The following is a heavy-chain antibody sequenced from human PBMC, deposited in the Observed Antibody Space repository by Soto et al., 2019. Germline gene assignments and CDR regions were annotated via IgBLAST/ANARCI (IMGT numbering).Heavy chain of an antibody. J-gene: IGHJ4*02. CDR2: IKQDGSEK. V-gene: IGHV3-7*02. Sequence: GGSLRLSCAASGFNFSSYWMSWVRQAPGKGLEWVANIKQDGSEKYYVDSVKGRFTISRDNAKNSLYLQMNSLRAEDTAVYYCAVLSSSWYETDYWGQGTLVTVSS. D-gene: IGHD6-13*01. CDR3: AVLSSSWYETDY. CDR1: GFNFSSYW.